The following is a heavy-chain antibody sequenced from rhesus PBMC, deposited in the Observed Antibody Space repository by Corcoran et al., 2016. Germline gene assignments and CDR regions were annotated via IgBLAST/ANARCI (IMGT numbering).Heavy chain of an antibody. V-gene: IGHV3S5*01. Sequence: EVQLVETGGGLVQPGGSLKLSCVASGFTFRSYGMSWVRQAPGKGLEWVSGINSDGGSTNYADPVKSRLTISRDKSKNTLSLQMNSRRPEDTAVYYCRGGNWEVDYWGQGVLVTVSS. CDR2: INSDGGST. CDR1: GFTFRSYG. CDR3: RGGNWEVDY. D-gene: IGHD6-25*01. J-gene: IGHJ4*01.